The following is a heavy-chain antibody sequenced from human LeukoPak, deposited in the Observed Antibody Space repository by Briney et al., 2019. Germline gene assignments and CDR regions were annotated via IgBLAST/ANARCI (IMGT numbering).Heavy chain of an antibody. Sequence: QHWGSLRLSCAASGFTFSSYAMSWVRQAPGKGLEWVSAISGSGGSTYYADSVKGRFTISRDNSKNTLYLQMNSLRAEDTAVYYCAKDGARLWGDYAEYYFDYWGQGTLVTVSS. CDR2: ISGSGGST. J-gene: IGHJ4*02. V-gene: IGHV3-23*01. CDR1: GFTFSSYA. D-gene: IGHD4-17*01. CDR3: AKDGARLWGDYAEYYFDY.